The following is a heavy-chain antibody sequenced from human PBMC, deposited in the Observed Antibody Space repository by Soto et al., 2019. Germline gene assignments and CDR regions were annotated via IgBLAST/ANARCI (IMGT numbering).Heavy chain of an antibody. Sequence: QVQLVESGGGVVQPGGSLRLSCAASGFTFGRHGMHWFRQATGKGLEWVAVIGSDGARDSYADSMKGRFSISRDNGQNTLYLQNNSLRVEDTAVYYCARDDDYPDNGLDYWGQGTLVNVSS. CDR1: GFTFGRHG. D-gene: IGHD4-17*01. CDR2: IGSDGARD. CDR3: ARDDDYPDNGLDY. J-gene: IGHJ4*02. V-gene: IGHV3-33*01.